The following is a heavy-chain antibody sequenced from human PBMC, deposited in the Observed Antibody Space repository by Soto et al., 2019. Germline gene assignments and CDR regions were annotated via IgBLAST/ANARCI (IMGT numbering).Heavy chain of an antibody. Sequence: VQLVESGGGVVQPGRSLRLSCAASGFTFSSYGMHWVRQAPGKGLEWVAVISYDGSNKYYADSVKGRFTISRDNSKNTLYLQMNSLRAEDTAVYYCAIPDDGDYVEGWFDPWGQGTLVTVSS. CDR1: GFTFSSYG. CDR2: ISYDGSNK. V-gene: IGHV3-30*03. J-gene: IGHJ5*02. D-gene: IGHD4-17*01. CDR3: AIPDDGDYVEGWFDP.